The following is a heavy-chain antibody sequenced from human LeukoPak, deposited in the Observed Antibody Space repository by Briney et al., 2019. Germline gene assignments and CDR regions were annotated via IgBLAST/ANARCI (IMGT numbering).Heavy chain of an antibody. Sequence: QPGGSLRLSCAASGFTVSSTYMSWVRQAPGKGLEWVSVIYTGGSTYYADSVKGRFTIFRDNSKNTLYLQMNSLRAEDTAVYYCARDNYGGNLDYWGQGTLVTVSS. CDR1: GFTVSSTY. CDR2: IYTGGST. CDR3: ARDNYGGNLDY. J-gene: IGHJ4*02. V-gene: IGHV3-53*01. D-gene: IGHD4-23*01.